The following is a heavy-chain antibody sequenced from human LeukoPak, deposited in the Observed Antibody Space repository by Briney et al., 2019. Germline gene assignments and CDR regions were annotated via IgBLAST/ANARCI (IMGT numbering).Heavy chain of an antibody. J-gene: IGHJ4*02. D-gene: IGHD3-9*01. V-gene: IGHV4-59*01. CDR1: GGSISSYY. CDR2: IYYSGST. Sequence: SETLSLTCTVSGGSISSYYWSWIRQPPGKGLEWIGYIYYSGSTNYNPSLKSRVTISVDTSKNQFSLKLSSVTAADTAVYYCARAPIFDWLPYYLDYWGQGTLVTVSS. CDR3: ARAPIFDWLPYYLDY.